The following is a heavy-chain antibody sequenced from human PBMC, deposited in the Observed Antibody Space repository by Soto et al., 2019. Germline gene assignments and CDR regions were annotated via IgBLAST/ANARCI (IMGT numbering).Heavy chain of an antibody. CDR3: ARGRTVRNYADDSSDYFYLFDY. V-gene: IGHV4-59*01. Sequence: SETLSLTCTVSGDSISTFYWGWMRQSPGKELEWIGYVYYTGSTNYNPSLKSRVTISVDRSKNQFSLKLTSANAADTAVYYCARGRTVRNYADDSSDYFYLFDYWGQGTQVTVSS. CDR1: GDSISTFY. CDR2: VYYTGST. D-gene: IGHD3-22*01. J-gene: IGHJ4*02.